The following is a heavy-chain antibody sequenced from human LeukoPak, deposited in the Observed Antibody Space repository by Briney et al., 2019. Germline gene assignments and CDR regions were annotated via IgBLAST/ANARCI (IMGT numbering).Heavy chain of an antibody. CDR2: INSDGSST. CDR3: ARALSGAFDI. D-gene: IGHD5/OR15-5a*01. J-gene: IGHJ3*02. CDR1: GFTFGNAW. Sequence: GGSLRLSCAASGFTFGNAWMTWVRQAPGKGLVWVSRINSDGSSTSYADSVKGRFTISRDNAKNTLYLQMNSLRAEDTAVYYCARALSGAFDIWGQGTMVTVSS. V-gene: IGHV3-74*01.